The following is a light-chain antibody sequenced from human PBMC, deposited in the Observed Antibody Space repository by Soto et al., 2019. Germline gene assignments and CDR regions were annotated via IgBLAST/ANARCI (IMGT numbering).Light chain of an antibody. CDR2: GAS. CDR3: QESYSFLWGT. Sequence: DIQMTQSPSSLSASVGDRVTITWRASQSISTSLNWYQQKAGKAPKLLIYGASTLQSGVPLRFSGSGSGTDFTLTISSLQREDFATYYCQESYSFLWGTCGQGTKVDIK. V-gene: IGKV1-39*01. CDR1: QSISTS. J-gene: IGKJ1*01.